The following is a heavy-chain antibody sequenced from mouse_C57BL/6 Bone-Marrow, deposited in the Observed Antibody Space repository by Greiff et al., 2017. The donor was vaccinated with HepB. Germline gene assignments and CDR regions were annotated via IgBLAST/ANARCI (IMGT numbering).Heavy chain of an antibody. V-gene: IGHV1-18*01. J-gene: IGHJ2*01. D-gene: IGHD1-1*01. CDR2: INPNNGGT. CDR3: ARKGITTVVAYYFDY. CDR1: GYTFTDYN. Sequence: EVKLQESGPELVKPGASVKIPCKASGYTFTDYNMDWVKQSHGKSLEWIGDINPNNGGTIYNQKFKGKATLTVDKSSSTAYMELRSLTSEDTAVYYCARKGITTVVAYYFDYWGQGTTLTVAS.